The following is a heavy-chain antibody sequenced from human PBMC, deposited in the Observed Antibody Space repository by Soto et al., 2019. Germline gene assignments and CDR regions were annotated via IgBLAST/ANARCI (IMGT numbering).Heavy chain of an antibody. Sequence: EVQLVESGGDLVQPGGSLRLSCAASGFTFSSFGMNWVRQAPGKGLEWISYIRSSSSTIYYADFVKGRFTISRDDGKHTLSLQMNSLRTADTAGYYCARLSPFFGWSVFDYWGQGILVTVSS. D-gene: IGHD2-15*01. CDR1: GFTFSSFG. CDR2: IRSSSSTI. CDR3: ARLSPFFGWSVFDY. J-gene: IGHJ4*02. V-gene: IGHV3-48*01.